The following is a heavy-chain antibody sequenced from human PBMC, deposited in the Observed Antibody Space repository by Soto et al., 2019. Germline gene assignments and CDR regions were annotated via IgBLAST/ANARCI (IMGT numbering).Heavy chain of an antibody. D-gene: IGHD3-10*01. CDR2: IYYSGST. CDR3: ARAQGSGFLVS. J-gene: IGHJ4*02. V-gene: IGHV4-30-4*01. Sequence: QVQLQESGPGLVKPSQTLSLNCTVSGGSISSGDYYWSWIRQPPGKGLEWIGYIYYSGSTYYNPSLKIRVTIAVDTSKNQFSLKLSSVTAADTAVYYCARAQGSGFLVSWGQGTLVTVSS. CDR1: GGSISSGDYY.